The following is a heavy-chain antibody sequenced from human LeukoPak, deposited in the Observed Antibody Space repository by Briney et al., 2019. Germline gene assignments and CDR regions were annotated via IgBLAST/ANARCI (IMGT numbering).Heavy chain of an antibody. CDR3: AKDPWLTSEYFQH. CDR1: GFTFSSYA. V-gene: IGHV3-23*01. CDR2: ISGSGGST. J-gene: IGHJ1*01. D-gene: IGHD6-19*01. Sequence: AGGSLRLSCAASGFTFSSYAMNWVRQAPGKGLEWVSAISGSGGSTYYADSVKGRFTISRDNSKNTLYLQMNSLRAEDTAVYYCAKDPWLTSEYFQHWGQGTLVTVSS.